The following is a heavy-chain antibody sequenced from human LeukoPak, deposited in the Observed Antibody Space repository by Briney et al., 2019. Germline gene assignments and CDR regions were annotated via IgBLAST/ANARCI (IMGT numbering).Heavy chain of an antibody. Sequence: GGSLRLSCEASGFTFRNYWMNWVRQAPGKGLEWVANINQDGSKKHFVGSVEGRFTISRDNAKNSLYLQMNSLRAEDTAVYYCARDRDYYYNSGRNDAFDIWGQGTMVTVSS. V-gene: IGHV3-7*01. J-gene: IGHJ3*02. CDR3: ARDRDYYYNSGRNDAFDI. CDR1: GFTFRNYW. CDR2: INQDGSKK. D-gene: IGHD3-10*01.